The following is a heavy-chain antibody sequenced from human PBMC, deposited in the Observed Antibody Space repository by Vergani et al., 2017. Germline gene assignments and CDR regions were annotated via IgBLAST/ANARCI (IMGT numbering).Heavy chain of an antibody. J-gene: IGHJ4*02. D-gene: IGHD3-22*01. CDR1: GYSFTNYW. CDR2: IHPADSDT. CDR3: ARLYGRDSSGSKYFDY. V-gene: IGHV5-51*01. Sequence: EVQLVQSGAEVKKPGESLKISCQISGYSFTNYWIGWVRQMPGKCLEWMGIIHPADSDTRYSPPFQGQVTISVDKSISTAYLQRSSLRASDSAMYYCARLYGRDSSGSKYFDYWGQGTLVTVSS.